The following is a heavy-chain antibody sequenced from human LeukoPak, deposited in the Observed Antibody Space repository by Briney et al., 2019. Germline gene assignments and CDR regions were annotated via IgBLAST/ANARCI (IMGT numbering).Heavy chain of an antibody. CDR2: IWYDESNK. CDR3: ARDREHWLALGY. J-gene: IGHJ4*02. D-gene: IGHD6-19*01. CDR1: GLTFSSDG. Sequence: PGGSLRLSCAASGLTFSSDGMHWVRQAPGKGLEWVAVIWYDESNKYYADSAKGRFTISRDHFKNTVYLQMNSLRVEDTAMYYCARDREHWLALGYWGQGTLVAVSS. V-gene: IGHV3-33*01.